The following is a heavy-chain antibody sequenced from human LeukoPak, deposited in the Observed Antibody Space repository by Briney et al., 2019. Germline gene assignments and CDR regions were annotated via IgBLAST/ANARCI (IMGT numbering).Heavy chain of an antibody. J-gene: IGHJ4*02. CDR2: IYYSGST. D-gene: IGHD1-26*01. CDR3: ARVPVYSGTYFDY. Sequence: SQTLSLTCTVSGGSISSGDYYWSWLRQPPGKGLEWIGYIYYSGSTYFNPSLKSRVTISVEPSKNQFSLKLSSVTAADTAVYYCARVPVYSGTYFDYWGQGTLVTVSS. V-gene: IGHV4-30-4*01. CDR1: GGSISSGDYY.